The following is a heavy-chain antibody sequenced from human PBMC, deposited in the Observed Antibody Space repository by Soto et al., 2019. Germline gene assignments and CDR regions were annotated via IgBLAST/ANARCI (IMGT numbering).Heavy chain of an antibody. CDR2: IIPIFGTA. J-gene: IGHJ6*02. V-gene: IGHV1-69*13. D-gene: IGHD3-3*01. CDR1: GGTFSSYA. Sequence: SVKVSCKASGGTFSSYAISWVRQAPGQGLEWMGGIIPIFGTANYAQKFQGRVTITADESTSTAYMELSSLRSEDTAVYYCARGLKIFGAAKNQPSGMDVWGQGTTVTVSS. CDR3: ARGLKIFGAAKNQPSGMDV.